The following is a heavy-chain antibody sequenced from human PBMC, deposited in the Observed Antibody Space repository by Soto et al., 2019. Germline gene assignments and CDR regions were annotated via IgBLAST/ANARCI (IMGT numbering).Heavy chain of an antibody. Sequence: ASVKVSCASCGYTFTSSVISWVRKAPGQGLEWMGWISAYNGNTNYAQKLQGRVTMTTDTSTSTAYMELRSLRSDDTAVYYCARVLWFGELSHYYYGMDVWGQGTTVTV. V-gene: IGHV1-18*01. D-gene: IGHD3-10*01. CDR3: ARVLWFGELSHYYYGMDV. CDR1: GYTFTSSV. CDR2: ISAYNGNT. J-gene: IGHJ6*02.